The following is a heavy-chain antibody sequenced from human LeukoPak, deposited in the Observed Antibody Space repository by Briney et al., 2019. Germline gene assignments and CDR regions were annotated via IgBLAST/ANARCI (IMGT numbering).Heavy chain of an antibody. D-gene: IGHD6-19*01. CDR3: AKWVFVGGWYYFDY. V-gene: IGHV3-20*04. CDR2: INWNGGST. J-gene: IGHJ4*02. CDR1: GFTFDDYG. Sequence: GGSLRLSCAASGFTFDDYGMSWVRQAPGKGLEWVSGINWNGGSTGYADSVKGRFTISRDNAKNSLYLQMNSLRAEDTALYYCAKWVFVGGWYYFDYWGQGTLVTVSS.